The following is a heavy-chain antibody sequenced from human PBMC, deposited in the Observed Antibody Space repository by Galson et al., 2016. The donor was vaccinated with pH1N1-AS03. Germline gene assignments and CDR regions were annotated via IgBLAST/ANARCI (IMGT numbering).Heavy chain of an antibody. CDR3: ARFEWSDSYCDY. D-gene: IGHD3-3*01. Sequence: SETLSLTCDVSGYSISSGYYWGWIRQAPGKALEYIGNIYHTGRTYYNLSLKSRVTISRDTSKNQLSLKVRSVTAVDTAVYYCARFEWSDSYCDYWGQGMLVTVSS. J-gene: IGHJ4*02. CDR2: IYHTGRT. CDR1: GYSISSGYY. V-gene: IGHV4-38-2*01.